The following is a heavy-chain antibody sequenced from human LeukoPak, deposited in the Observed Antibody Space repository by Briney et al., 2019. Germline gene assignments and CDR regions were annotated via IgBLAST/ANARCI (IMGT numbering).Heavy chain of an antibody. CDR1: GGSISSGGYS. CDR2: IHYSGST. CDR3: ARDGVAGGFDY. D-gene: IGHD6-19*01. J-gene: IGHJ4*02. Sequence: PSETLSLTCAVSGGSISSGGYSWSWIRQAPGKGLEWIGYIHYSGSTNHNSSLKSRVTISVDTSKNQYSLKLSSVTAADTAVYYCARDGVAGGFDYWGQGTLVTVSS. V-gene: IGHV4-61*08.